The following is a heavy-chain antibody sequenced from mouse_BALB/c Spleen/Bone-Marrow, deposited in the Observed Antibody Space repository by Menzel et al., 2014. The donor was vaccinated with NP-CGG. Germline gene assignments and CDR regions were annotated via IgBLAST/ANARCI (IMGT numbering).Heavy chain of an antibody. J-gene: IGHJ1*01. V-gene: IGHV4-1*02. CDR3: ARLNYYGSLFV. D-gene: IGHD1-1*01. CDR2: INPDSSTI. Sequence: EVKLVESGGGLVQPGGSLKFSCAASGFDFSRYWMSWVRQAPGKGLEWIGEINPDSSTINYTPSLKDKFIISRDNAKNTLYLQMSKVRSEDTALYYCARLNYYGSLFVWGAGTTVTVSS. CDR1: GFDFSRYW.